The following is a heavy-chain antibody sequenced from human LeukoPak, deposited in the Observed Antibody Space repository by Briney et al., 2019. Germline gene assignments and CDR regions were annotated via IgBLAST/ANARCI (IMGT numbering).Heavy chain of an antibody. CDR2: INAGNGNT. Sequence: SVKVSCKASGYTFTSYAMHWVRQAPGQRLEWMGWINAGNGNTKYSQKFQGRVTITRDTSASTAYMELSSLRSEDTAVYYCASNGEPYYGMDVWGQGTTVTVSS. V-gene: IGHV1-3*01. CDR1: GYTFTSYA. CDR3: ASNGEPYYGMDV. J-gene: IGHJ6*02. D-gene: IGHD1-14*01.